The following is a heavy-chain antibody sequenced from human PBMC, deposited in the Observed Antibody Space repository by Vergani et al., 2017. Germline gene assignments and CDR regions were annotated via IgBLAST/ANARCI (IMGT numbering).Heavy chain of an antibody. V-gene: IGHV4-34*01. Sequence: QVQLQQWGAGLLKPSETLSLTCAVYGGSFSGYYWSWIRQPPGKGLEWIGEINHSGSTNYNPSLKSRVTISVDTSKNQFSLKLSSVTAADTAVYYCARGPPDTYYYDSSGLSPVSGWYFDLWGRGTLVTVSS. CDR3: ARGPPDTYYYDSSGLSPVSGWYFDL. CDR1: GGSFSGYY. J-gene: IGHJ2*01. CDR2: INHSGST. D-gene: IGHD3-22*01.